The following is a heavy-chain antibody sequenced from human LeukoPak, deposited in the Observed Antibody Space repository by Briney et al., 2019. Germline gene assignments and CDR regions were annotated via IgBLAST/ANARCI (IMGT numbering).Heavy chain of an antibody. V-gene: IGHV4-59*01. Sequence: PSETLSLTCTVSGGSISSYYWSWIRQPPGKGLEWIGYIYYSGSTNYNPSLKSRVTISVDTSKNQFSLKLSSVTAADTAVYYCARFSYYAWGFDYWGQGTLVTVSS. J-gene: IGHJ4*02. CDR2: IYYSGST. CDR3: ARFSYYAWGFDY. CDR1: GGSISSYY. D-gene: IGHD2/OR15-2a*01.